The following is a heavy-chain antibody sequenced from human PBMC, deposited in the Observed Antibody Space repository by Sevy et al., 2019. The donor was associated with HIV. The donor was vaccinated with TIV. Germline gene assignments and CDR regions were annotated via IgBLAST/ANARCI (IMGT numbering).Heavy chain of an antibody. V-gene: IGHV3-49*04. CDR1: GFTFGGYT. J-gene: IGHJ6*02. Sequence: GGSLRLSCIASGFTFGGYTLSWVRQAPGKGLEWVSFIRSRAYGGTTKYAASVKGRFTISRDDSESIAYLQMNSLKTEDTAVYYWTRVEGATDWGMDVWGQGTTVTVSS. D-gene: IGHD1-26*01. CDR2: IRSRAYGGTT. CDR3: TRVEGATDWGMDV.